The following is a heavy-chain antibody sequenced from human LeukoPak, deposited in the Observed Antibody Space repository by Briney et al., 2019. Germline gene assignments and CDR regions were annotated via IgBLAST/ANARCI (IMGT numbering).Heavy chain of an antibody. V-gene: IGHV3-7*01. J-gene: IGHJ4*02. CDR2: IKQDGSEK. CDR3: ARDQDSSGYQYYFDY. Sequence: GGSLRLSCAASGFTFSSYWMSWVRQAPGKGLEGVANIKQDGSEKYYVDSVKGRFTISRDNAKNSLYLQMNSLRAEDTAVYYCARDQDSSGYQYYFDYWGQGTLVTVSS. D-gene: IGHD3-22*01. CDR1: GFTFSSYW.